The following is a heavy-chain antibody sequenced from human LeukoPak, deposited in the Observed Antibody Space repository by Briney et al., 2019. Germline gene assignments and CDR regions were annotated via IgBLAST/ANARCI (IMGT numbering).Heavy chain of an antibody. J-gene: IGHJ4*02. CDR2: IKQDGSEK. D-gene: IGHD4-23*01. V-gene: IGHV3-7*01. CDR3: ARDDRWRLY. Sequence: GGSLRLSCAASGCTFSSYWMSWVRQAPGKGLEWVANIKQDGSEKYYVDSVKGRFTISRDNAKNSLYLQMNSLRAEDAAVYYCARDDRWRLYWGQGTVVTVSS. CDR1: GCTFSSYW.